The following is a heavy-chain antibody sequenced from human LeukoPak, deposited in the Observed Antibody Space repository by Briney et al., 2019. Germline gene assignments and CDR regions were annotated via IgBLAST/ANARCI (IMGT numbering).Heavy chain of an antibody. CDR3: ARDSGLRYFDWLHHNSWFDP. V-gene: IGHV4-39*02. CDR1: GGSISSSSYY. J-gene: IGHJ5*02. Sequence: PSETLSLTCTVSGGSISSSSYYWGWIRQPPGKGLEWIGSIYYSGSTYYNPSLKSRVTISVDTSKNQFSLKLSSVTAADTAVYYCARDSGLRYFDWLHHNSWFDPWGQGTLVTVSS. D-gene: IGHD3-9*01. CDR2: IYYSGST.